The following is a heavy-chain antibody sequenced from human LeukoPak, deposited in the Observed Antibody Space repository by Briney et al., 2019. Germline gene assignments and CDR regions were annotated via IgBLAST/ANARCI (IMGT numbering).Heavy chain of an antibody. CDR3: ARDSHSIAARHGFDY. V-gene: IGHV1-18*01. J-gene: IGHJ4*02. CDR2: ISAYNGNT. Sequence: ASVKVSCKASGYTFTSYGISWVRQAPGQGLEWMGWISAYNGNTNYAQKLQVRVTMTTDTSTSTAYMELRSLRSDDTAVYYCARDSHSIAARHGFDYWGQGTLVTVSS. CDR1: GYTFTSYG. D-gene: IGHD6-6*01.